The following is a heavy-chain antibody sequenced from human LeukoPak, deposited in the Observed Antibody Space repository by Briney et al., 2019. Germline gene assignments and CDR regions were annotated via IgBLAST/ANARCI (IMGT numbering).Heavy chain of an antibody. CDR3: GTGSSSANYFDY. CDR2: IIPIFGTA. CDR1: GGTFSSYA. J-gene: IGHJ4*02. V-gene: IGHV1-69*06. Sequence: SVKVSCKASGGTFSSYAISWVRQAPGQGLEWMGGIIPIFGTANYAQKFQGRVTITADRSTSTAYMELSSLRSEDTAVYYCGTGSSSANYFDYWGQGTLVTVSS. D-gene: IGHD6-6*01.